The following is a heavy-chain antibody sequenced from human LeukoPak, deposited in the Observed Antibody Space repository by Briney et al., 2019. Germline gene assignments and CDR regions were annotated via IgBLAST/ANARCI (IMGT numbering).Heavy chain of an antibody. V-gene: IGHV4-39*07. CDR3: ARETGSSSRGNDY. D-gene: IGHD6-13*01. Sequence: SETLFLTCTVSGGSISSSSYYWGWIRQPPGEGLEWIGSIYYSGSTYYNPSLKSRVTISVDTSKNQFSLKLSSVTAADTAVYYCARETGSSSRGNDYWGQGTLVTVSS. CDR1: GGSISSSSYY. CDR2: IYYSGST. J-gene: IGHJ4*02.